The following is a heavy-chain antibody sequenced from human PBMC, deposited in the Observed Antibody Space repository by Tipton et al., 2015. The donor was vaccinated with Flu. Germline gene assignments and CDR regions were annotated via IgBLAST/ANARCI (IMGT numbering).Heavy chain of an antibody. Sequence: TLSLTCTVSGDSMRSDYFWAWIRQSPGKGLQWIGNIHRHGSAYYNPSLTSRVTIAVDRSKNQFSLRLTSVTAADTAVYFCARRDYSNYVSEPKNWFDSWGQGALVTVSS. D-gene: IGHD4-11*01. CDR1: GDSMRSDYF. J-gene: IGHJ5*01. CDR3: ARRDYSNYVSEPKNWFDS. CDR2: IHRHGSA. V-gene: IGHV4-38-2*02.